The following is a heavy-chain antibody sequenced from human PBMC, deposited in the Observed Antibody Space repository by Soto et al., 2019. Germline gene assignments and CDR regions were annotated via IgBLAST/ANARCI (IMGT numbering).Heavy chain of an antibody. CDR1: GYTFTSSG. V-gene: IGHV1-18*01. J-gene: IGHJ4*02. CDR3: ARSPDQRTDYLDS. CDR2: ISAYNGNT. Sequence: ASVKVSCKASGYTFTSSGISWVRQAPGQGLEWMGWISAYNGNTNYAQNLQGRVTMTTDTSTSTAYMELRSLRSDDTAVYYCARSPDQRTDYLDSWGQGTMVTVS.